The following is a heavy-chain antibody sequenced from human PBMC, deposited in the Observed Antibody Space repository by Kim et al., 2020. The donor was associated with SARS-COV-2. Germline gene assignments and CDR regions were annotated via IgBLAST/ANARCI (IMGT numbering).Heavy chain of an antibody. CDR2: ISGSGGST. CDR1: GFTFSSYA. D-gene: IGHD6-13*01. CDR3: AKGRELAAAAWFDP. J-gene: IGHJ5*02. V-gene: IGHV3-23*01. Sequence: GGSLRLSCAASGFTFSSYAMSWVRQAPGKGLEWVSAISGSGGSTYYADSVKGRFTISRDNSKNTLDLQMNSLGAEDTAVYYCAKGRELAAAAWFDPWGQGTLVTVSS.